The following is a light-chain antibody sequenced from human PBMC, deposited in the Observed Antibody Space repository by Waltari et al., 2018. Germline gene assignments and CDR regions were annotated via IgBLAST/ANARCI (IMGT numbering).Light chain of an antibody. CDR1: QSVTRY. Sequence: DIQMTQSPSTLSASVGDRVTITCRASQSVTRYLAWYQQKPWKAPKVLIWDVSRLERGVPSRFSGSGSGTEFTLTISSLQPDDFATYYCQQYDRYSAWTFGQGTKVEIK. V-gene: IGKV1-5*01. CDR3: QQYDRYSAWT. CDR2: DVS. J-gene: IGKJ1*01.